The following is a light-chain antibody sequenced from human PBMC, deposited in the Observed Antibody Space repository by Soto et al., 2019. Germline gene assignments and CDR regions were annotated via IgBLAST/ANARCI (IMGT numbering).Light chain of an antibody. V-gene: IGKV3-20*01. CDR3: QQYGSSPWT. CDR1: QSVSSTY. Sequence: EIVLTQSPGTLSLSPGERVTVSCRASQSVSSTYLAWYQQKPGQAPRLLIYGASSRATGIPDRFSGSGSGTDLTLTINRLEPEDFAVYYCQQYGSSPWTFGQGTKVEIK. J-gene: IGKJ1*01. CDR2: GAS.